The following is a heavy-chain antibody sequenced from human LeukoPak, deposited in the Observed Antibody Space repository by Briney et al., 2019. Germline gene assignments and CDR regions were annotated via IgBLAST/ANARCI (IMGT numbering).Heavy chain of an antibody. Sequence: AGGSLRLSCAASGFTFSSYGMHWVRQAPGKGLEWVAVIWYDGSNKYYADSVKGRFTISRDNSKNTLYLQMNSLRAEDTAVYYCARDLAPLLGYCRRGYCSSSGMDVWGQGTTVTVSS. CDR1: GFTFSSYG. CDR3: ARDLAPLLGYCRRGYCSSSGMDV. V-gene: IGHV3-33*01. CDR2: IWYDGSNK. D-gene: IGHD2-2*01. J-gene: IGHJ6*02.